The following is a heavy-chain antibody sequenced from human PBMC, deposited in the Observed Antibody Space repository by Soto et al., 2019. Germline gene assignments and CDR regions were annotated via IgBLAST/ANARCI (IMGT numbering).Heavy chain of an antibody. CDR3: ARDSGRITSFRVFYLPLSV. CDR2: IISSGSTI. J-gene: IGHJ6*02. Sequence: GGSLRLSCAASGFTFSDYYMSWNRQAPGKGLEWVSYIISSGSTIYYADSVKGRFTISRDNAKNSLYLQMNSLRAEGTAVYYCARDSGRITSFRVFYLPLSVWGQGTTVTVSS. V-gene: IGHV3-11*04. CDR1: GFTFSDYY. D-gene: IGHD3-3*01.